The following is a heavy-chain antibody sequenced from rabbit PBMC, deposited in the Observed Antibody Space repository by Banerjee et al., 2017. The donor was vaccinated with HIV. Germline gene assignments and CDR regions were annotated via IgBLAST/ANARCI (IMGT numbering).Heavy chain of an antibody. D-gene: IGHD4-1*01. CDR1: GFDFSSNA. CDR2: IVAGSSGTT. J-gene: IGHJ4*01. CDR3: ARDLAGVIGWNFNL. V-gene: IGHV1S45*01. Sequence: QEQLEESGGDLVKPEGSLTLTCTASGFDFSSNAICWVRQAPGKGLEWIGCIVAGSSGTTYYASWAEGRFTISKTSSTTVTLQMTSLTAADTATYFCARDLAGVIGWNFNLWGPGTLVTVS.